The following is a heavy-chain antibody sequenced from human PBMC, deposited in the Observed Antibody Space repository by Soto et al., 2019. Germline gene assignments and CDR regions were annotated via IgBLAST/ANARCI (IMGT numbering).Heavy chain of an antibody. CDR2: IIPISETT. CDR3: ARSHGSSTSLEIYYYYYYGMDV. J-gene: IGHJ6*02. V-gene: IGHV1-69*01. D-gene: IGHD2-2*01. Sequence: QVQLVQSGAEVKKPGSSVKVSCKASGGTFSSYAISWVRQAPGQGLEWMGGIIPISETTNYAQTFQGRVTITADESKSTAYMELSSLRSEDTAVYYCARSHGSSTSLEIYYYYYYGMDVWGQGTTVTVSS. CDR1: GGTFSSYA.